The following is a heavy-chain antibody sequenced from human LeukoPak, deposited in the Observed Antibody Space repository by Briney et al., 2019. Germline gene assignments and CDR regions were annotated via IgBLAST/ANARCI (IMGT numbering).Heavy chain of an antibody. Sequence: ASVKVSCKASGYTVSDYFIRWVRQAPAQGLEWMGRINPNSGVTEYAQNFQGRVTMTRDTSISVSYMELNRLTSDDTAVYYCARDLSSTSNWELDYWGQGTLVTVSS. CDR1: GYTVSDYF. V-gene: IGHV1-2*06. D-gene: IGHD7-27*01. J-gene: IGHJ4*02. CDR2: INPNSGVT. CDR3: ARDLSSTSNWELDY.